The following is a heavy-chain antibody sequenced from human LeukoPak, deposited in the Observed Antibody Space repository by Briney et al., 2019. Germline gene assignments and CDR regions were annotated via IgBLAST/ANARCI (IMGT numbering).Heavy chain of an antibody. CDR3: ARDKGTSYLSSFDY. CDR2: IYTGGST. D-gene: IGHD6-6*01. CDR1: GFTVSTTY. Sequence: PGGSLRLSCAASGFTVSTTYMSWVRQAPGKGLEWVSIIYTGGSTYYAHSVKGRFTISRDNSKNTLYLQMNSLRAADTAVYYCARDKGTSYLSSFDYWGQGTLVTVSS. J-gene: IGHJ4*02. V-gene: IGHV3-66*02.